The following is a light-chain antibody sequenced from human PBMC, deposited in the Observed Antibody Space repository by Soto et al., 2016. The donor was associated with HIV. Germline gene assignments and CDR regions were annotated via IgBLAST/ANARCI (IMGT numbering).Light chain of an antibody. CDR1: QDINNY. J-gene: IGKJ3*01. CDR3: QQFNSFPFT. Sequence: DIQMTQSPSSLSASVGDRVTITCRASQDINNYLAWFQQKPGKAPKSLIYKASNLEIGVPSRFSGSGSGTEFSLTIDSLQSDDFATYYCQQFNSFPFTFGPGTTVDLK. CDR2: KAS. V-gene: IGKV1-16*01.